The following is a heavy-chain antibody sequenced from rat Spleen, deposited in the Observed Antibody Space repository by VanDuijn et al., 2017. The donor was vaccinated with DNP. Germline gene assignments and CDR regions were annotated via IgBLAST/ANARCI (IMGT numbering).Heavy chain of an antibody. CDR3: ARWNIGTTTLDY. J-gene: IGHJ2*01. V-gene: IGHV3-1*01. CDR2: ISYSGST. D-gene: IGHD1-5*01. Sequence: EVQLQESGPGLVKPSQSLSLTCSVSGYSITGTYWGWIRKFPGNKMEWVGHISYSGSTSYNPSLKSRISITRDTSKNQFFLQLNSVTSGDTATYYCARWNIGTTTLDYWGQGVMVTVSS. CDR1: GYSITGTY.